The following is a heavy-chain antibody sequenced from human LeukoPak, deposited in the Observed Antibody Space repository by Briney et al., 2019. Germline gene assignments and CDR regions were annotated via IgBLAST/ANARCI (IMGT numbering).Heavy chain of an antibody. CDR2: ISYSGST. CDR3: ARDRSGYPDY. J-gene: IGHJ4*02. CDR1: GGSISSYY. V-gene: IGHV4-59*01. D-gene: IGHD3-3*01. Sequence: SETLSLTCTVSGGSISSYYWSWIRQPPGKGLEWIGYISYSGSTNYNPSLKSRVTISVDTSKNQFSLKLSSVTAADTAVYYCARDRSGYPDYWGQGTLVTVSS.